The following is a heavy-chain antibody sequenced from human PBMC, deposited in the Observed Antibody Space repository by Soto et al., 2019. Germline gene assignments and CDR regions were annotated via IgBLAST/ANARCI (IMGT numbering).Heavy chain of an antibody. J-gene: IGHJ4*02. CDR1: GGSISSSNW. D-gene: IGHD3-9*01. V-gene: IGHV4-4*02. Sequence: SSETLSLTCAVSGGSISSSNWWSWVRQPPGKGLEWIGEIYHSGSTNYNPSLKSRVTISVDKSKNQFSLKLSSVTAADTAVYYCASLLRYFDWWDFDYWGQGTLVTVLL. CDR3: ASLLRYFDWWDFDY. CDR2: IYHSGST.